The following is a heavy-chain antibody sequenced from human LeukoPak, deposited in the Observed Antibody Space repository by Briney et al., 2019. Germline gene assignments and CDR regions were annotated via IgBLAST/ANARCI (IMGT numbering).Heavy chain of an antibody. CDR1: GYTFTGYY. D-gene: IGHD6-19*01. CDR2: IIPILGIA. J-gene: IGHJ5*02. CDR3: ARDNRRQQWLVLWFDP. V-gene: IGHV1-69*04. Sequence: GASVKVSCKASGYTFTGYYIHWFRQAPGQGLEWMGRIIPILGIANYAQKFQGRVTITADKSTSTAYMELSSLRSEDTAVYYCARDNRRQQWLVLWFDPWGQGTLVTVSS.